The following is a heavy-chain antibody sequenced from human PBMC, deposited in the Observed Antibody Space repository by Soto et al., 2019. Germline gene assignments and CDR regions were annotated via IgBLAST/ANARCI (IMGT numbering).Heavy chain of an antibody. D-gene: IGHD3-16*01. V-gene: IGHV3-23*01. Sequence: PGGSLRLSCAASGFTFSDFGMHWVRQAPGKGLEWVSAISGSGGSTYYADSVKGRFTISRDNSKNTLYLQMNSLRAEDTAVYYCAKDSWGRLPAYYFDYWGQGTLVTVSS. J-gene: IGHJ4*02. CDR1: GFTFSDFG. CDR2: ISGSGGST. CDR3: AKDSWGRLPAYYFDY.